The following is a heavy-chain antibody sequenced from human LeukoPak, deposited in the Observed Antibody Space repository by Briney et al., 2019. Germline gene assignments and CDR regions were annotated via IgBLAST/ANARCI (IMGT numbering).Heavy chain of an antibody. CDR1: GYTFTSYD. CDR2: MNPNSGNT. D-gene: IGHD3-10*01. Sequence: ASVKVSCKASGYTFTSYDINWVRQATGQGLEWMGWMNPNSGNTGYAQKFQGRVTVTRNTSISTAYMELSSLRSEDTAVYYCARLWFGEFVYDYWGQGNLVNVSS. V-gene: IGHV1-8*01. J-gene: IGHJ4*02. CDR3: ARLWFGEFVYDY.